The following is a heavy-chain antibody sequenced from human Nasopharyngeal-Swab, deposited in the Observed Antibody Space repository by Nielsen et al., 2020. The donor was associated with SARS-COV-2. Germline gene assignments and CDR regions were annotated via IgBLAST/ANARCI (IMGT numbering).Heavy chain of an antibody. D-gene: IGHD6-13*01. J-gene: IGHJ6*02. CDR1: GFTFSSYW. CDR2: INSDGSST. Sequence: GGSLRLSCAASGFTFSSYWMHWVRQAPGKGLVWVSRINSDGSSTSHADSVKGRFTISRDNAKNTLYLQMNSLRAEDTAVYYCARGGAAAEGYYGMDVWGQGTTVTVSS. CDR3: ARGGAAAEGYYGMDV. V-gene: IGHV3-74*01.